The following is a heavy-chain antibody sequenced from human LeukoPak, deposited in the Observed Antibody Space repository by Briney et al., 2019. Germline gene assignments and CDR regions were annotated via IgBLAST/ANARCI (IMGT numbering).Heavy chain of an antibody. CDR1: GFTVSSNY. Sequence: GGSLRLSCAASGFTVSSNYMSWVRQAPGKGLEWVSVIYSGGSTYYADSVKGRFTISRDNSKNTLYLQMNSLRAEDTAVYYCARDAPMITFGGVIVSPTSLFDYWGQGTLVTVSS. V-gene: IGHV3-66*01. CDR3: ARDAPMITFGGVIVSPTSLFDY. CDR2: IYSGGST. J-gene: IGHJ4*02. D-gene: IGHD3-16*02.